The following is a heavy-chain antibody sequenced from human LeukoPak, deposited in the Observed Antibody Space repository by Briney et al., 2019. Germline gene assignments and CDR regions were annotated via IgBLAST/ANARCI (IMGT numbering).Heavy chain of an antibody. CDR3: ARLWLQWGIDY. Sequence: SETLSLTCAVYGGSFSGYYWSWIRQPPGKGLEWIGSGYSVGSSHYKSSLKSRVTISVDTAKNQYSLKLRSVTAADTAVYYCARLWLQWGIDYWGQGSLVIVSS. V-gene: IGHV4-34*01. D-gene: IGHD5-24*01. CDR1: GGSFSGYY. CDR2: GYSVGSS. J-gene: IGHJ4*02.